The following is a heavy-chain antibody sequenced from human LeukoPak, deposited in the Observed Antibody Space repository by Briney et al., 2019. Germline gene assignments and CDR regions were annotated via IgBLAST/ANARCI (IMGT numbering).Heavy chain of an antibody. J-gene: IGHJ4*02. D-gene: IGHD1-14*01. V-gene: IGHV1-18*01. CDR1: GYSFTSHG. Sequence: ASLKVSCKTSGYSFTSHGISWVRQAPGQGLEWMGWISGYNGNTNYAQKFQGRVTMTTDASTRTAHMEVRGLRSDDTAVYYCARGGWTTGMDYWGQGTLVTVSS. CDR2: ISGYNGNT. CDR3: ARGGWTTGMDY.